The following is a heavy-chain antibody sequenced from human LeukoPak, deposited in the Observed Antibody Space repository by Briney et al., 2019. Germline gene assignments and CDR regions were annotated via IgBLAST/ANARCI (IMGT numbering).Heavy chain of an antibody. J-gene: IGHJ4*02. Sequence: GGSLRLSCAASGFTFSSYAMSWVRQAPGKGLEWVSAISGSGGSTYYADSVKGRFTISRDNSKNTLYLQMNSLRAEDTAVYYCAKDRRITFGGVIVPNFDYWGQGTLVTVSS. CDR2: ISGSGGST. CDR1: GFTFSSYA. CDR3: AKDRRITFGGVIVPNFDY. D-gene: IGHD3-16*02. V-gene: IGHV3-23*01.